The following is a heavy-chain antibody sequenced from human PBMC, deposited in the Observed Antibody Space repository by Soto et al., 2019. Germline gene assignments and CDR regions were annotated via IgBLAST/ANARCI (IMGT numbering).Heavy chain of an antibody. J-gene: IGHJ5*02. CDR3: ARVLLLPDDGYNWFDP. CDR2: IIPIFGTA. CDR1: GGTFSSYA. D-gene: IGHD3-22*01. V-gene: IGHV1-69*13. Sequence: ASVKVSCKASGGTFSSYAISWVRQAPGQGLEWMGGIIPIFGTANYAQKFQGRVTITADESTSTAYMELSSLRSEDTAVYYCARVLLLPDDGYNWFDPWGQGTLVTVSS.